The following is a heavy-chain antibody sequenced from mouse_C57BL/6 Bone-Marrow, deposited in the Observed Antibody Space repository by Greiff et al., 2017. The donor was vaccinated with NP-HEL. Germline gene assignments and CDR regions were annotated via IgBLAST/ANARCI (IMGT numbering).Heavy chain of an antibody. V-gene: IGHV1-54*01. J-gene: IGHJ2*01. CDR3: ARNYYGSSGFAY. Sequence: QVQLQQSGAELVRPGTSVKVSCKASGYAFTNYLIEWVKQRPGQGLEWIGVINPGSGGTNYNEKFKGKATLTADKSSSTAYMQLSSLTSEDSAVYFCARNYYGSSGFAYWGQGTTLTVSS. CDR2: INPGSGGT. CDR1: GYAFTNYL. D-gene: IGHD1-1*01.